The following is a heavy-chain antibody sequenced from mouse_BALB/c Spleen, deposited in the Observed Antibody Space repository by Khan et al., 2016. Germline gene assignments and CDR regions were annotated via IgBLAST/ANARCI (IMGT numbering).Heavy chain of an antibody. V-gene: IGHV14-3*02. Sequence: VQLKQSGAELVKPGASVKLSCTASGFNIKDTYMHWVKQRPEQGLEWIGRIDPANGNTKYDPKFPGKATITADTSSNIAYLQPSSLTSEDTAVYYCARSRYDYDVGFAYWGQGTLVTVSA. CDR2: IDPANGNT. CDR3: ARSRYDYDVGFAY. D-gene: IGHD2-4*01. J-gene: IGHJ3*01. CDR1: GFNIKDTY.